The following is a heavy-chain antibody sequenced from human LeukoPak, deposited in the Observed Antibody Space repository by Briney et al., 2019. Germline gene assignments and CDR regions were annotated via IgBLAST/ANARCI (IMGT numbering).Heavy chain of an antibody. D-gene: IGHD5-12*01. J-gene: IGHJ4*02. CDR1: GGSISSSNYY. Sequence: SETLSLTCVFSGGSISSSNYYWAWIRQPPGKGLEWIGSIYYSGSTYYNPSLKSRVTISVDTSKNQFSLKLSSVTAADTAVYYCARRRIVATIDYWGQGTLVTVSS. CDR3: ARRRIVATIDY. CDR2: IYYSGST. V-gene: IGHV4-39*01.